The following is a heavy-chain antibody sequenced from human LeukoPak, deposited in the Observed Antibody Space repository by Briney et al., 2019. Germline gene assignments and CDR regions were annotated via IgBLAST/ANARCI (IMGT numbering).Heavy chain of an antibody. D-gene: IGHD4-17*01. J-gene: IGHJ6*02. CDR1: GFTFSNAW. CDR3: TTDPDVTVTTFGMDV. Sequence: PGGSLRLSCAASGFTFSNAWMSWVRQAPXXXXEWVGRIKSKTDGGTTDYAAPVKGRFTISRDDSKNTLYLQMNSLKTEDTAVYYCTTDPDVTVTTFGMDVWGQGTTVTVSS. V-gene: IGHV3-15*01. CDR2: IKSKTDGGTT.